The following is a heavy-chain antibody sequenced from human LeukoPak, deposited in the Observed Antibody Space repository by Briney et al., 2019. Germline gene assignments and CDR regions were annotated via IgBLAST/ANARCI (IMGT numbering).Heavy chain of an antibody. CDR1: GGSISSYY. J-gene: IGHJ4*02. CDR3: ASEWELLNFDY. CDR2: IYYSGST. D-gene: IGHD1-26*01. V-gene: IGHV4-59*08. Sequence: TSETLSLTCTVSGGSISSYYWSWIRQPPGKGLEWIGYIYYSGSTNYNPSLKSRVTISVDTSKNQFSLKLSSVTAADTAVYYCASEWELLNFDYWGQGTLVTVSS.